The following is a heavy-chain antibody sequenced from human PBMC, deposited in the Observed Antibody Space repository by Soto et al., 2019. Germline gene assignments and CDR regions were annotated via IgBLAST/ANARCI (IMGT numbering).Heavy chain of an antibody. CDR3: TYSLAY. J-gene: IGHJ1*01. CDR1: GFTFSSYW. Sequence: GGSLRLSCAASGFTFSSYWMSWVRQAPGKGLEWVANIRQDGSEKYYAAPVKGRFTISRDDSKNTLYLQMNSLKTEDTAVYYCTYSLAYWGQGTLVTVSS. D-gene: IGHD3-16*01. V-gene: IGHV3-7*05. CDR2: IRQDGSEK.